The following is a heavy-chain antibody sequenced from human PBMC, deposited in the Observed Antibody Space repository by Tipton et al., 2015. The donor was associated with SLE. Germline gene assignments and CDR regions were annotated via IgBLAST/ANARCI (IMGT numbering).Heavy chain of an antibody. J-gene: IGHJ4*02. CDR1: GGSIISSSYY. Sequence: TLSLTCAVYGGSIISSSYYWGWIRQPPGKGLEWIGEINHRGSTNYNPSLKSRVTISVDTSKNQFSLKLSSVTAEDTAVYYCARQAAAGLKFDYWGQGSLVTVSS. D-gene: IGHD6-13*01. V-gene: IGHV4-39*01. CDR3: ARQAAAGLKFDY. CDR2: INHRGST.